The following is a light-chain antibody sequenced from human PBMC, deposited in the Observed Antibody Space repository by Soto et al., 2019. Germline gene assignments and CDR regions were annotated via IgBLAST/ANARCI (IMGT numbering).Light chain of an antibody. CDR2: VAS. CDR3: QQSYSTPPLT. Sequence: DIQMTQSPSSLSASVGDRVTITCRASQSINTYLNWYQQKPGKAPNLLIYVASTLQSGVPSRFRGSGSGTDFTLTINSLQPEDFATYYCQQSYSTPPLTFGGGTKLEIK. V-gene: IGKV1-39*01. J-gene: IGKJ4*01. CDR1: QSINTY.